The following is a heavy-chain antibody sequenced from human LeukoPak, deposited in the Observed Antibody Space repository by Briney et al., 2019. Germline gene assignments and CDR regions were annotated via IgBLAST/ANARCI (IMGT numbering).Heavy chain of an antibody. J-gene: IGHJ6*04. CDR2: IKQDGSEQ. D-gene: IGHD4-17*01. Sequence: PGGSLRLSCAASGFTFNNYWMNWVRQAPGKELEWVAIIKQDGSEQYYVDSVRGRFTISRDNAKNSLYLQMNSLRAEDTAVYYCARHHFSTPPSATVTVGVDVWGRGTTVTVSS. CDR1: GFTFNNYW. CDR3: ARHHFSTPPSATVTVGVDV. V-gene: IGHV3-7*03.